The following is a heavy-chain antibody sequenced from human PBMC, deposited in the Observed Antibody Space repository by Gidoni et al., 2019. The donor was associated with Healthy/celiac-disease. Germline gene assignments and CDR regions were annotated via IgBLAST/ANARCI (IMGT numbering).Heavy chain of an antibody. V-gene: IGHV3-33*01. D-gene: IGHD3-10*01. CDR3: ARDLPDYYSFFDY. Sequence: QVQLVESGGGVVQPGRSLRLSCAASGFTFSSYGMHWVRQAPGKGLEWVAVIWYDGSNKYYADSVKGRFTISRDNSKNTLYLQMNSLRAEDTAVYYCARDLPDYYSFFDYWGQGTLVTVSS. CDR1: GFTFSSYG. CDR2: IWYDGSNK. J-gene: IGHJ4*02.